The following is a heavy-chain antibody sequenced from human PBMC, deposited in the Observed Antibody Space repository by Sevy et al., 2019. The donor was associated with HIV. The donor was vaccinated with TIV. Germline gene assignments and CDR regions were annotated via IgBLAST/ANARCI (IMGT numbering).Heavy chain of an antibody. CDR2: INPNSGDT. Sequence: ASVKVSCKASGYTFTGQYIHWVRQAPGQGLEWMGWINPNSGDTNYAQEFQGRITMTRGTSISTAYMELSGLKSDDTAVYYCSRDLRLRGYSYGCFDYWGQGTLVTVSS. CDR3: SRDLRLRGYSYGCFDY. V-gene: IGHV1-2*02. D-gene: IGHD5-18*01. J-gene: IGHJ4*02. CDR1: GYTFTGQY.